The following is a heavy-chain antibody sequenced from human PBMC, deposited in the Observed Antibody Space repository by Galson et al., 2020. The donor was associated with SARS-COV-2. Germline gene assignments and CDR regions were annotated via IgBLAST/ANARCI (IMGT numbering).Heavy chain of an antibody. CDR1: GFTLSGYS. J-gene: IGHJ6*02. CDR2: ISSGSLTI. V-gene: IGHV3-48*01. Sequence: GGSLRLSCAASGFTLSGYSMNWVRQALGKGLEWVSYISSGSLTIYYADSVKGRFTISRDNAKNSLYLQLNSLRAEDTAVYYCASEDYYGMDVWGQGSTVTVSS. CDR3: ASEDYYGMDV.